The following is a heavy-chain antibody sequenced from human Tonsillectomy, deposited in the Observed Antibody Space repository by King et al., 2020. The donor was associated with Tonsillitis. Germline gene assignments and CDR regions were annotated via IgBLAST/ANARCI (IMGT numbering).Heavy chain of an antibody. CDR1: GASISGYY. J-gene: IGHJ6*03. Sequence: QLQESGPGLVKPSETLSLTCTVSGASISGYYWSWIRQTPGKGLEWIGYIYSGVSTNYNPSLKSRATISVDTSKNQFSLKLTSVTAADTAVYYCAAAVAPHFYYCMDVWGKGTTVTVSS. CDR2: IYSGVST. D-gene: IGHD6-13*01. V-gene: IGHV4-59*01. CDR3: AAAVAPHFYYCMDV.